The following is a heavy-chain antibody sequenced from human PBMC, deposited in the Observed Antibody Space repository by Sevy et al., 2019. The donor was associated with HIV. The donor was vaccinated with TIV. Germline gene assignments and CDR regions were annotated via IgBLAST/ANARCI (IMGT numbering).Heavy chain of an antibody. CDR2: VAVYNGDT. Sequence: GESLKISCQASGSPLITSTVAWVRQAPGQGLQYLGWVAVYNGDTHYAQSFQGRLTMTTDTSANTAYMELRSLTSDDTAIYYCARGRTPNYYFDYWAQGSLVTVSS. CDR3: ARGRTPNYYFDY. CDR1: GSPLITST. J-gene: IGHJ4*02. V-gene: IGHV1-18*01. D-gene: IGHD7-27*01.